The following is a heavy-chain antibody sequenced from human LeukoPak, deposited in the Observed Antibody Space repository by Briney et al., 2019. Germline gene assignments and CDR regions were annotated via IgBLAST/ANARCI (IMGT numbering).Heavy chain of an antibody. CDR1: GFTFSSYG. D-gene: IGHD6-13*01. Sequence: PGRSLRLSCAASGFTFSSYGMHWVRQAPGKGLEWVAVIWYDGSNKYYADSVKGRFTISRDNSKNTLYLQMNSLRADDSATYYCAKSDSSWWSDYWGQGTLVTVSS. J-gene: IGHJ4*02. V-gene: IGHV3-33*06. CDR3: AKSDSSWWSDY. CDR2: IWYDGSNK.